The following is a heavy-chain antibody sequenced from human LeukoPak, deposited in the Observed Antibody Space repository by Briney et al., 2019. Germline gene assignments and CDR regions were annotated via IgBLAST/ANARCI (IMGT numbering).Heavy chain of an antibody. CDR3: ARAIVRGFRDPGYFDY. Sequence: PSQTLSLTCTVSGGSISSGSYYWSWIRQPAGKGLEWIGRIYTSGSTNYNPSLKSRVTISVDTSKNQFSLKLSSVTAAGTAVYYCARAIVRGFRDPGYFDYWGQGTLVTVSS. J-gene: IGHJ4*02. CDR2: IYTSGST. D-gene: IGHD3-10*01. V-gene: IGHV4-61*02. CDR1: GGSISSGSYY.